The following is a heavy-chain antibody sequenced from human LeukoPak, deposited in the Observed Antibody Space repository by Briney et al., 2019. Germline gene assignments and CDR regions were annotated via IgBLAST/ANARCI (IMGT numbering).Heavy chain of an antibody. CDR1: GGSFSGYY. CDR3: ARTRGYSYGYNWFDP. Sequence: PWGTLTLTCAVYGGSFSGYYWSRIRQPPGKGLEWIGEINHSGSTNYNPSLKSRVTISVDTSKNQLSLKLSSVTAADTAVYYCARTRGYSYGYNWFDPWGQGTLVTVSS. CDR2: INHSGST. D-gene: IGHD5-18*01. V-gene: IGHV4-34*01. J-gene: IGHJ5*02.